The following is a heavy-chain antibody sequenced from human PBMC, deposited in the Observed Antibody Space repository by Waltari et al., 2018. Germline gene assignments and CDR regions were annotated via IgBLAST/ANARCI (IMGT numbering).Heavy chain of an antibody. D-gene: IGHD3-22*01. CDR2: IIPIFGTP. CDR3: ARSYYYDRIGDYPSLGAFDY. CDR1: GGTFINYV. V-gene: IGHV1-69*12. J-gene: IGHJ4*02. Sequence: QVQLVQSGAEVKKPGSSVKVSCKASGGTFINYVISWVRQAPGQGLEWMGVIIPIFGTPIYAQMFQGTFTSIADESTSTVYMELSSLRSEDTVVYYCARSYYYDRIGDYPSLGAFDYWGQGTLVTVSS.